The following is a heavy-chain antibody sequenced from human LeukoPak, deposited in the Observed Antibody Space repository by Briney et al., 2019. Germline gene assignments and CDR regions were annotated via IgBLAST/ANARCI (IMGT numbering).Heavy chain of an antibody. V-gene: IGHV3-21*01. CDR2: ISSSGSYI. D-gene: IGHD5-18*01. CDR1: GFTFDDYG. CDR3: ARGDTTPGDY. J-gene: IGHJ4*02. Sequence: PGGSLRLSCAASGFTFDDYGMSWVRQVPGKGLEWVSSISSSGSYIYYADSVKGRFTISRDNAKNSLYLQMNSLRAEDTAMYYCARGDTTPGDYWGQGTLVTVSS.